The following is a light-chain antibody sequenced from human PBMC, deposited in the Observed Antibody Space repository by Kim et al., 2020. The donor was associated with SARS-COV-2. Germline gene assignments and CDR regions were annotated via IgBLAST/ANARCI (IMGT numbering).Light chain of an antibody. CDR1: QSVTSN. J-gene: IGKJ4*01. Sequence: VSPGERATHSRRASQSVTSNLAWYQQKPGQAPRLLIYGASTGATGIPARFSGSGSVTEFTLTISSLQSEDFAIYYCQQYNKWPLTFGGGTKVDIK. V-gene: IGKV3-15*01. CDR3: QQYNKWPLT. CDR2: GAS.